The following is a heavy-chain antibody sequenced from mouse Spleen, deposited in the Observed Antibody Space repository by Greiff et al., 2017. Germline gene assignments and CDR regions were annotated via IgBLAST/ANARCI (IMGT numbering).Heavy chain of an antibody. CDR2: ISYDGSN. V-gene: IGHV3-6*01. J-gene: IGHJ3*01. CDR1: GYSITSGDY. D-gene: IGHD2-1*01. Sequence: EVKLMESGPGLVKPSQSLSLTCSVTGYSITSGDYWKWIRQHPGNKLEWMGYISYDGSNNYNPSLKNRISITRDTSKNQFFLKLNSVTTEDTATYYCARRGNYNAWFAYWGQGTLVTVSA. CDR3: ARRGNYNAWFAY.